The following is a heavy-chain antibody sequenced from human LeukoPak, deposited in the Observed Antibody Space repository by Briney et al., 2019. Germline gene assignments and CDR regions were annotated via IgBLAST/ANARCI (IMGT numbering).Heavy chain of an antibody. Sequence: SETLSLTCTVSAGSISSSSYSWGWIRQPPGKGLEWIGSIYYSGSTYYNPSLKSRVTISVDTSKNQFSLSLTSVTAADTALYYCARAKYYDFSSGYMTYYFDSWGQGALVTVSS. D-gene: IGHD3-3*01. CDR2: IYYSGST. V-gene: IGHV4-39*07. CDR1: AGSISSSSYS. J-gene: IGHJ4*02. CDR3: ARAKYYDFSSGYMTYYFDS.